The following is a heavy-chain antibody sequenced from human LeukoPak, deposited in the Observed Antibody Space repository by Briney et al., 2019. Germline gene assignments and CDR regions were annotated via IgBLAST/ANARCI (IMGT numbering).Heavy chain of an antibody. CDR1: GFTFSSYW. D-gene: IGHD1-26*01. V-gene: IGHV3-74*01. J-gene: IGHJ3*02. CDR2: IKSDGSST. CDR3: TRVGAATHAFDI. Sequence: GGSLRLSCAASGFTFSSYWMHWVRQAPGKGLVWVSRIKSDGSSTAYADSVKGRFNNSRDNAKNTLYLQMNSLRAEDTAVYYCTRVGAATHAFDIWGQGTMVTVSS.